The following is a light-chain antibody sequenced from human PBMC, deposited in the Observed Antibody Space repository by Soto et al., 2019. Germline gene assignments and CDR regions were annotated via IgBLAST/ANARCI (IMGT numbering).Light chain of an antibody. V-gene: IGKV3-20*01. J-gene: IGKJ1*01. CDR2: GAS. Sequence: IVCMESPGTRSASQGDRYTLSYRASERHSSVYLAWYQQRPGQPPRLLIYGASNRATGIPDRFSGSGSGTDFTLIINRLEPEDFAVNYCQQYGSSPRTFGQGTKVDIK. CDR3: QQYGSSPRT. CDR1: ERHSSVY.